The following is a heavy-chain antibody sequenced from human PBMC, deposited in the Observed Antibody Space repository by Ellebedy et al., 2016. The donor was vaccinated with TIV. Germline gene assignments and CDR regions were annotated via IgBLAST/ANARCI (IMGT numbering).Heavy chain of an antibody. J-gene: IGHJ3*02. Sequence: GESLKISCAASGFTFNTYAMHWVRQAPGRGLDWVAVISYDGTNKYYEDSVKGRFTISRDNSNKTLYLQMNSLRTEETAVCYCARDGGLYDSSSYYHDAFDIWGQGTMVTVSS. CDR2: ISYDGTNK. D-gene: IGHD3-22*01. CDR1: GFTFNTYA. V-gene: IGHV3-30-3*01. CDR3: ARDGGLYDSSSYYHDAFDI.